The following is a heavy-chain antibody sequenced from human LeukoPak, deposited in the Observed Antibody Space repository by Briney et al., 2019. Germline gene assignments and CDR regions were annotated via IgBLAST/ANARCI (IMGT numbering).Heavy chain of an antibody. D-gene: IGHD3-10*01. CDR2: IYYSGST. CDR3: ARRGETPDAFDI. Sequence: PSETLSLTCTVSGGSISSYYWSWIRQPPGKGLEWIGYIYYSGSTNYNPSLKSRVTISVDTSKNQFSLKLSSVTAADTAVYYCARRGETPDAFDIWGQGTMVTVSS. CDR1: GGSISSYY. J-gene: IGHJ3*02. V-gene: IGHV4-59*08.